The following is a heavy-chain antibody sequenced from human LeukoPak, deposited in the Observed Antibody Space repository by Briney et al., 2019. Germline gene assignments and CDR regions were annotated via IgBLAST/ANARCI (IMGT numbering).Heavy chain of an antibody. J-gene: IGHJ6*03. Sequence: GGSLRLSCAASGFTFSSYEVNWVRQAPGKGLEWVSYISGSGSTIYYADSVKGRFTISRDNAKNSLYLQMNSLRAEDTALYYCARYRREHYDILTGYYSNYYYYYMDVWGKGTTVTVSS. CDR1: GFTFSSYE. CDR3: ARYRREHYDILTGYYSNYYYYYMDV. V-gene: IGHV3-48*03. CDR2: ISGSGSTI. D-gene: IGHD3-9*01.